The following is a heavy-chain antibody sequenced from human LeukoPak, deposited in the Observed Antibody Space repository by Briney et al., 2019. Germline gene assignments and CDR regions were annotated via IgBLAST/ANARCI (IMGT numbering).Heavy chain of an antibody. CDR2: INPNSGGT. CDR1: GYTFTGYY. J-gene: IGHJ5*02. V-gene: IGHV1-2*02. Sequence: GASVKVSCKASGYTFTGYYMHWVRQAPGQGLEWMGWINPNSGGTNYAQKFQGRVTMTRDTSISTAYMELSRLRSDDTAVYYCARAPTYSSGWYDLGRPPNWFDPWGQGTLVTVSS. D-gene: IGHD6-19*01. CDR3: ARAPTYSSGWYDLGRPPNWFDP.